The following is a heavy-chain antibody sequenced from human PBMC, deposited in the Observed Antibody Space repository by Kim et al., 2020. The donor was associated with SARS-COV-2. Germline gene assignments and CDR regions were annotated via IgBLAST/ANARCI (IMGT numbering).Heavy chain of an antibody. Sequence: ASVKVSCKASGYTFTGYYMHWVRQAPGQGLEWMGWINPNSGGTNYAQKFQGWVTMTRDTSISTAYMELSRLRSDDTAVYYCARAFTPVAEIDYWGQGTLVTVSS. CDR1: GYTFTGYY. V-gene: IGHV1-2*04. CDR3: ARAFTPVAEIDY. J-gene: IGHJ4*02. D-gene: IGHD6-19*01. CDR2: INPNSGGT.